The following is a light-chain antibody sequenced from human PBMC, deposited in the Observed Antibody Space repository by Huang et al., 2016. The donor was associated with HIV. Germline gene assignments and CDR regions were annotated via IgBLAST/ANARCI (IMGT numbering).Light chain of an antibody. J-gene: IGKJ2*01. CDR2: GES. CDR1: QSVSSN. V-gene: IGKV3-15*01. Sequence: EIVMTQSPATLSVSPGERATLSCRASQSVSSNLAWYQQKPGQAPRILIYGESTRATGVPARFSCSGSGTEFTLSITSLQSEDFAVYYCQHYANWPWFTFGQGTSL. CDR3: QHYANWPWFT.